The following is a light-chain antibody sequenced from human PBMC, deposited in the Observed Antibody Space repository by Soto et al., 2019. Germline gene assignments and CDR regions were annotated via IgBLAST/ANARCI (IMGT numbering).Light chain of an antibody. CDR2: GAS. CDR1: QSVSSY. J-gene: IGKJ4*01. Sequence: EIVLTQSPATLSLSPGDRATLSCRASQSVSSYLAWYQQKPGQAPRLLIYGASRRATGIPDRFSGSASGTDFTLTISRLEPEDFVVYYCQQYGSSALTFGGGTKVDI. CDR3: QQYGSSALT. V-gene: IGKV3-20*01.